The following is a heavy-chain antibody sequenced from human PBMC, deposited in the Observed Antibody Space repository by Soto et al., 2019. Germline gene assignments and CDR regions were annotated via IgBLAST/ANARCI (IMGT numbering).Heavy chain of an antibody. V-gene: IGHV2-5*01. CDR2: IYWNDDK. CDR1: GFSLSISGVG. CDR3: AHSAFSSGWYIDY. D-gene: IGHD6-19*01. J-gene: IGHJ4*02. Sequence: QITLKESGPTLVKPTQTLTLTCTFSGFSLSISGVGVGWIRQPPGKALEWLALIYWNDDKRYSPSLKSRLTITKDTSKKQVVLTMTNMDPVDTATYYCAHSAFSSGWYIDYWGQGTLVTVSS.